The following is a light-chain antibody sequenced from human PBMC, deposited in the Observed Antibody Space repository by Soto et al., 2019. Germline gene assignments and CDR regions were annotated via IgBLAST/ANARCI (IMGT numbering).Light chain of an antibody. CDR3: QQYNNWPQT. J-gene: IGKJ1*01. Sequence: TVFTQSPGTLSLSPGERATLSCRASQSVRSNLAWYQQKPGQAPRILIYGASTRDTGIPAMFSGSGAGTDFTLTISSLQSEDFEVDYCQQYNNWPQTFGQGTQVDIK. V-gene: IGKV3D-15*01. CDR1: QSVRSN. CDR2: GAS.